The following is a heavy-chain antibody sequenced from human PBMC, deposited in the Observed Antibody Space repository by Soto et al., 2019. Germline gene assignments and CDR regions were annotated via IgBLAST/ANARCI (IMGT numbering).Heavy chain of an antibody. CDR2: IYPSDSDT. CDR1: GYSFTSYW. Sequence: GESLKISCKGSGYSFTSYWIGWVRQMSGEGLEWMGIIYPSDSDTRYSPSFQGQVTISADKSIYTAYLQWSSLKASDTAMYYCARGQVDTRLFDYWGQGTQVTVSS. CDR3: ARGQVDTRLFDY. D-gene: IGHD1-26*01. V-gene: IGHV5-51*01. J-gene: IGHJ4*02.